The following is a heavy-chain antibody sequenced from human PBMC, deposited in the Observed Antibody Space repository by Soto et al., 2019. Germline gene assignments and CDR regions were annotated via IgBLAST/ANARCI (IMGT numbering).Heavy chain of an antibody. V-gene: IGHV3-9*01. Sequence: EVQLVESGGALVQPGRSLRLSCAASGFTFDDYAMHWVRQVPGKGLEWVSGITWNSGRIGYADSVRGRFTISRDNARNSLYLQMNSLRADDTALYYCAKANYDRSGFDYWGQGTLVTVSS. CDR2: ITWNSGRI. D-gene: IGHD3-22*01. CDR1: GFTFDDYA. J-gene: IGHJ4*02. CDR3: AKANYDRSGFDY.